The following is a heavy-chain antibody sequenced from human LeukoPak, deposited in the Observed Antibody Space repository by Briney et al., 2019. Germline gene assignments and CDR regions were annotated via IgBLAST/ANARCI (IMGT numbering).Heavy chain of an antibody. CDR3: ARALGSIAARPIGWFDP. J-gene: IGHJ5*02. Sequence: SETLSLTCAVSGGSISSSNWWSWVRQPPGKGLEWIGEIYHSGSTNYNPSLKSRVTISVDKSKNQFSLKLSSVTAADTAVYYCARALGSIAARPIGWFDPWGQGTQVTVSS. D-gene: IGHD6-6*01. V-gene: IGHV4-4*02. CDR1: GGSISSSNW. CDR2: IYHSGST.